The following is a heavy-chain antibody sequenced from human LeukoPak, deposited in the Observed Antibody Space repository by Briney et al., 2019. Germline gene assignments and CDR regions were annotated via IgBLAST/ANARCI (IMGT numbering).Heavy chain of an antibody. Sequence: ASVKVSCKASGYTFTLYGISWVRQAPGQGLEWMGWISGYNSDSKYAQKVQDRVTMTIDTSTSTSFMELRSLKSDDTAVYYCARVRWSGVVVVVTPFDFWGQGTPVTVSS. D-gene: IGHD3-22*01. CDR3: ARVRWSGVVVVVTPFDF. J-gene: IGHJ4*02. V-gene: IGHV1-18*01. CDR1: GYTFTLYG. CDR2: ISGYNSDS.